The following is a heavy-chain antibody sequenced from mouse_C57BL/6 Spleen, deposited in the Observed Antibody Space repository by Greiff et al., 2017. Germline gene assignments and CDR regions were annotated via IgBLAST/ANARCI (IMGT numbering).Heavy chain of an antibody. CDR3: ARDIYDCDFSAMDS. D-gene: IGHD2-3*01. J-gene: IGHJ4*01. Sequence: QVQLQQPGAELVRPGSSVKLSCKASGYTFTSYWMHWVKQRPIQGLEWIGNIDPSDSETHYNQKFKDKATLTVDKSSSTAYMQLSSLTSEDSAVYFCARDIYDCDFSAMDSRGQGTSVPVSS. CDR2: IDPSDSET. CDR1: GYTFTSYW. V-gene: IGHV1-52*01.